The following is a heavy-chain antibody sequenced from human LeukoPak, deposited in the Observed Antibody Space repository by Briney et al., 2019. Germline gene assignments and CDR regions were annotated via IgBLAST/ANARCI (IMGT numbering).Heavy chain of an antibody. V-gene: IGHV3-13*04. D-gene: IGHD2-15*01. CDR2: INPAGDT. CDR1: GFTFSTYD. CDR3: ARGDCSGGSCSSIDV. J-gene: IGHJ6*02. Sequence: GTSLRLSCTASGFTFSTYDMHWVRQATGKGLEWVSGINPAGDTYYPGSVKGRFTISREDAKNSFYLRMNNLRAADTAVYYCARGDCSGGSCSSIDVWGHGATVSVSS.